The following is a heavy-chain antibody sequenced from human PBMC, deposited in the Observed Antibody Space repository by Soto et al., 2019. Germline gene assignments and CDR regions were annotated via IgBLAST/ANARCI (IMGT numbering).Heavy chain of an antibody. CDR2: IYWNDDK. Sequence: GPTLVNPTQTLTLTCTFSGFSLSTSAAGVGWIRQPPGRALEWLAVIYWNDDKRYSPSLKNRLTITKDTSKNQVVLTMTNMDPVDTATYYCAHRKAYYDFWSGYYVGIMDVWGQGTTVTVSS. CDR1: GFSLSTSAAG. V-gene: IGHV2-5*01. CDR3: AHRKAYYDFWSGYYVGIMDV. J-gene: IGHJ6*02. D-gene: IGHD3-3*01.